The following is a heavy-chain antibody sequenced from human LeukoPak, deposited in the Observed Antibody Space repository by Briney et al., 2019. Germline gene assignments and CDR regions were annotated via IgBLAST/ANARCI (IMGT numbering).Heavy chain of an antibody. D-gene: IGHD3-10*01. V-gene: IGHV4-59*01. Sequence: PSETLSLTCTVSGGSISSYYWSWIRQPPGKGLEWIGYIYYSGSTNYNPSLKSRVTISVDTSKNQFSLKLSSVTAAATAVYYCARYYGSGSYYMNYFDYWGQGTLVTVSS. CDR1: GGSISSYY. CDR3: ARYYGSGSYYMNYFDY. J-gene: IGHJ4*02. CDR2: IYYSGST.